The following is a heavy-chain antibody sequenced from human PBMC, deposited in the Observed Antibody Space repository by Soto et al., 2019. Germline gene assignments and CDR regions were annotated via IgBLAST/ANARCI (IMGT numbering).Heavy chain of an antibody. V-gene: IGHV3-23*01. D-gene: IGHD1-7*01. J-gene: IGHJ6*02. CDR1: GFTFSSYA. Sequence: PGGSLRLSCAASGFTFSSYAMSWVRQAPGKGLEWVSAISGSGGSTYYADSVKGRFTISRDNSKNTLYLQMNSLRAEDTAVYYCAKDPLELTYYYGMDVWGQGTTVTAP. CDR3: AKDPLELTYYYGMDV. CDR2: ISGSGGST.